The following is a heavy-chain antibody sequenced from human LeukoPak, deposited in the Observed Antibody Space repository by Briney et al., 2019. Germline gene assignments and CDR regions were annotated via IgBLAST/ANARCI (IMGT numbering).Heavy chain of an antibody. CDR3: ARVRYCSSTSCYRYFDL. CDR2: IYYSGST. D-gene: IGHD2-2*01. CDR1: GGSISSYY. V-gene: IGHV4-59*01. J-gene: IGHJ2*01. Sequence: SETLSLTCTVSGGSISSYYWSWIRQPPGKGLEWIGYIYYSGSTNHNPSLKSRVTISVDTSKNQFSLKLSSVTAADTAVYYCARVRYCSSTSCYRYFDLWGRGTLVTVSS.